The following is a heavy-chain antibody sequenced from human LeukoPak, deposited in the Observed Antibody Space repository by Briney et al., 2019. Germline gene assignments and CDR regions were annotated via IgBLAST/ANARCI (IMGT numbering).Heavy chain of an antibody. Sequence: GGSLRLSCTASGFNFGEDGMNWVRQAPGKGLEWISYISGSESRIDYADSVKGRFTITRDNAKNSLFLQMNSLRAEDTALYYCVRVVYWYFDLWGHGTLVTVSS. CDR1: GFNFGEDG. CDR2: ISGSESRI. J-gene: IGHJ2*01. CDR3: VRVVYWYFDL. V-gene: IGHV3-48*04.